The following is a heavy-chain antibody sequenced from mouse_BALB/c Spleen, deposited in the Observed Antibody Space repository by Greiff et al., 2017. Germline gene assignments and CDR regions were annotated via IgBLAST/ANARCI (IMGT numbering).Heavy chain of an antibody. CDR1: GFTFSDYG. Sequence: EVHLVESGGGLVQPGGSRKLSCAASGFTFSDYGMAWVRQAPGKGPEWVAFISNLAYSIYYADTVTGRFTISRENAKNTLYLEMSSLRSEDTAMYYCARDYGSYYAMDYWGQGTSVTVSS. CDR2: ISNLAYSI. CDR3: ARDYGSYYAMDY. J-gene: IGHJ4*01. V-gene: IGHV5-15*02. D-gene: IGHD1-1*01.